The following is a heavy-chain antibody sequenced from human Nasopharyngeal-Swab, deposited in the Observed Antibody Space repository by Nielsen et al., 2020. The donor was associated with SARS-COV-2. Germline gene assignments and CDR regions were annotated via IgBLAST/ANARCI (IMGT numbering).Heavy chain of an antibody. CDR1: GYTFTGYY. D-gene: IGHD6-19*01. J-gene: IGHJ5*02. CDR2: INPNSGGT. CDR3: ATTLQWLVTNWFDP. V-gene: IGHV1-2*06. Sequence: SVNVSCKPSGYTFTGYYMHWVRQAPGQGLEWMGRINPNSGGTNYAQKFQGRVTMTSDTSISTAYMELSRLRSDDTAVYYCATTLQWLVTNWFDPWGQGTLVTVSS.